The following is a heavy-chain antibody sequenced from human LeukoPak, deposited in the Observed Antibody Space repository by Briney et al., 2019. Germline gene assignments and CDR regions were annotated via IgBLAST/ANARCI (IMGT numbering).Heavy chain of an antibody. CDR2: ISYDGSNK. J-gene: IGHJ6*03. V-gene: IGHV3-30-3*01. Sequence: GRSLRLSCAASGFTFSSYAMHWVRQAPGKGLEWVAVISYDGSNKYYADSVKGRFTISRDNSKNTLYLQMNSLRAEDTAVYYCAREGSVGFWSGYYMGYYYYMDVWGKGTTVTVSS. CDR3: AREGSVGFWSGYYMGYYYYMDV. D-gene: IGHD3-3*01. CDR1: GFTFSSYA.